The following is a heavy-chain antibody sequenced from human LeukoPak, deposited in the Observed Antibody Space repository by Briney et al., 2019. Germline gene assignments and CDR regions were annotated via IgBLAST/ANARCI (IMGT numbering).Heavy chain of an antibody. D-gene: IGHD3-22*01. CDR1: GGSISSGGYS. J-gene: IGHJ6*03. CDR2: IYYSGST. V-gene: IGHV4-61*08. Sequence: SSETLSLTCAVSGGSISSGGYSWSWIRQPPGKGLEWIGYIYYSGSTYYNPSLRSRVTISVDTSKNQFSLKLSSVTAADTAVYYCARSSEGRYYYDSSGYSYYYYYMDVWGKGTTVTISS. CDR3: ARSSEGRYYYDSSGYSYYYYYMDV.